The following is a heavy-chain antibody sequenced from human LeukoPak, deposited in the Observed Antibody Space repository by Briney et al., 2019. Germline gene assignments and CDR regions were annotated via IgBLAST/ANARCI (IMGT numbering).Heavy chain of an antibody. CDR1: GYTFTSYA. D-gene: IGHD2-2*01. J-gene: IGHJ3*02. V-gene: IGHV1-3*01. CDR3: ARDGSYCSSTSCYGGAFHI. CDR2: INAGNGNT. Sequence: RASVKVSCKASGYTFTSYAMHWVRQAPGQRLEWMGWINAGNGNTKYSQKFQGRVTITRDTSASTAYMELSSLRSEDTAVYYCARDGSYCSSTSCYGGAFHIWGQGTMVTVSS.